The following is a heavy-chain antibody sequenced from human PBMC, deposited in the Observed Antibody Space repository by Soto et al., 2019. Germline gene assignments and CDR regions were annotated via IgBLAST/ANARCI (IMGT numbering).Heavy chain of an antibody. Sequence: SGGSISSGGYSWSWIRQPPGKGLEWIGYIYHSGSTYYNPSLKSRVTISLDRSKNQFSLNLSSVTAEDTAVYYCAKSRYSDSSGDYYDFWGQGTLVTVSS. J-gene: IGHJ4*02. CDR3: AKSRYSDSSGDYYDF. V-gene: IGHV4-30-2*01. D-gene: IGHD3-22*01. CDR2: IYHSGST. CDR1: GGSISSGGYS.